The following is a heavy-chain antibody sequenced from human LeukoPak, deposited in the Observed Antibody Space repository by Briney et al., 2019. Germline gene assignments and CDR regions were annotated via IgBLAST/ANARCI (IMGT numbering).Heavy chain of an antibody. D-gene: IGHD6-19*01. J-gene: IGHJ5*02. CDR3: ARWAGMNDNWFDP. V-gene: IGHV1-69*06. CDR1: GGTFSSYA. CDR2: IIPIFGTA. Sequence: SLKVSCKASGGTFSSYAISWVRQAPGQGLEWMGGIIPIFGTANYAQKFQGRVTITADKSTSTAYMELSSLRSEDTAVYYCARWAGMNDNWFDPWGQGTLVTVSS.